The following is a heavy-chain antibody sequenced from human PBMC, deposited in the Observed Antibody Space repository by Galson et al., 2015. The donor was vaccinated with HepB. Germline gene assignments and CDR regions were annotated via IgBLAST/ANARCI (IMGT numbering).Heavy chain of an antibody. Sequence: SLRLSCAASGFTFGDYAMSWFRQAPGKGREWVGFLRSKAYGGTTEYAASVKGRFTISRDDSKSIAYPQMNSLKTEDTAVYYCTRDLDDYDFWSGYSPFYYWGQGTLVTVSS. J-gene: IGHJ4*02. D-gene: IGHD3-3*01. CDR1: GFTFGDYA. V-gene: IGHV3-49*03. CDR3: TRDLDDYDFWSGYSPFYY. CDR2: LRSKAYGGTT.